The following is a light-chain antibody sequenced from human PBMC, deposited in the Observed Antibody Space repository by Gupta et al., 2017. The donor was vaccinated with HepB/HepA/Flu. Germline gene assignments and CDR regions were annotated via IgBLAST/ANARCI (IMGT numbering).Light chain of an antibody. Sequence: QSVLTQPPSASGTPGQRVSISCSGSSSNIGSNSVNWYQVLLGMAPKLLIYSNNQRPSGVPDRFSGSKSGTSGSLAISGLQSEDEADYFCAAWDHSLNGYVFGIGTKVTVL. CDR1: SSNIGSNS. V-gene: IGLV1-44*01. CDR2: SNN. CDR3: AAWDHSLNGYV. J-gene: IGLJ1*01.